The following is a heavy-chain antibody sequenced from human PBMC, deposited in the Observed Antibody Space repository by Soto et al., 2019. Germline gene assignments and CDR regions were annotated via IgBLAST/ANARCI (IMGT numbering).Heavy chain of an antibody. CDR1: GFSFSTYG. J-gene: IGHJ4*02. CDR3: EKGFGNYWAFDY. CDR2: ISNDGSNK. D-gene: IGHD1-26*01. V-gene: IGHV3-30*18. Sequence: QVHLVESGGGVVQPGRSLRLSCAASGFSFSTYGMHWVRQAPGKGLEWVAFISNDGSNKYYADSVKARFTISRDNSKNTLYLQMNSLRAEDTAVYYCEKGFGNYWAFDYWGEGTLVTVSS.